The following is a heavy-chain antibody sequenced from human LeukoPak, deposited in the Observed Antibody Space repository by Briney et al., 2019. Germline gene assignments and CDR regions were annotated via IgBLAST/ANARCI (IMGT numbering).Heavy chain of an antibody. CDR3: ARSVGSGWLNWFDP. D-gene: IGHD6-19*01. J-gene: IGHJ5*02. Sequence: SEILSLTCAVYGGSFSGYYWSWIRQPPGKGLEWIGEINHSGSTNYNPSLKSRVTISVDTSKNQFSLKLSSVTAADTAVYYCARSVGSGWLNWFDPWGQGTLVTVSS. CDR1: GGSFSGYY. CDR2: INHSGST. V-gene: IGHV4-34*01.